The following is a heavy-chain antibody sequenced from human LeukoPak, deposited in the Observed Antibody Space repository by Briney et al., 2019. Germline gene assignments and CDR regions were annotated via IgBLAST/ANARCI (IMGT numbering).Heavy chain of an antibody. V-gene: IGHV1-2*02. J-gene: IGHJ5*02. CDR1: GYTFTGYY. CDR3: ARSRYCGGDCYSGGWFDP. D-gene: IGHD2-21*02. CDR2: INPNSGGT. Sequence: ASVKVSRKASGYTFTGYYMHWVRQAPGQGLEWMGWINPNSGGTNYAQKFQGRVTMTRDTSISTAYMELSRLRSDDTAVYYCARSRYCGGDCYSGGWFDPWGQGTLVTVSS.